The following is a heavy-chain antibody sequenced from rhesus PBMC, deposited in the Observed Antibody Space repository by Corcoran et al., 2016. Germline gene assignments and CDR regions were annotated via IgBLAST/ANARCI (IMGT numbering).Heavy chain of an antibody. Sequence: QVQLQESGPAVVKPSETLSLTCAVSGGSISSSNWWSWIRQSPGKGLEWIGGIYGSGGSTEYNPSPKSRVTSSIDTSKNQFSLKLSSVTAADTAVYYCARHARTYSSGWPYYFDYWGQGVLVTVSS. D-gene: IGHD6-31*01. V-gene: IGHV4-93*02. CDR3: ARHARTYSSGWPYYFDY. J-gene: IGHJ4*01. CDR1: GGSISSSNW. CDR2: IYGSGGST.